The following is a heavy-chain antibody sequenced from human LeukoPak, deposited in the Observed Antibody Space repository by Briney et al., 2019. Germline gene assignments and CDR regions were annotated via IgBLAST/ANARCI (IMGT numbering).Heavy chain of an antibody. V-gene: IGHV3-23*01. J-gene: IGHJ1*01. CDR3: ARDGTYYYDTSPEH. CDR1: GFTFRSYA. CDR2: VSDSGDAT. D-gene: IGHD3-22*01. Sequence: SGGSLRLSCAASGFTFRSYAMSWVRQPPGKGLEWVSAVSDSGDATRYADSVKGRFTISRDNAKNSLYLQMNSLRAEDTAVYYCARDGTYYYDTSPEHWGQGTLVTVSS.